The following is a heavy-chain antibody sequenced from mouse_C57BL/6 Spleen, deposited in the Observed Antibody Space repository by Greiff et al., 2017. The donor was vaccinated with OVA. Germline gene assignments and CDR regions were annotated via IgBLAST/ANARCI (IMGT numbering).Heavy chain of an antibody. Sequence: VKLQESGAELVRPGASVTLSCKASGYTFTDYEMHWVKQTPVHGLEWIGAIDPETGGTAYNQKFKGKAILTADKSSSTAYMELRSLTSEDSAVYYCTRSDYSNYPYYAMDYWGQGTSVTVS. J-gene: IGHJ4*01. D-gene: IGHD2-5*01. CDR2: IDPETGGT. CDR3: TRSDYSNYPYYAMDY. V-gene: IGHV1-15*01. CDR1: GYTFTDYE.